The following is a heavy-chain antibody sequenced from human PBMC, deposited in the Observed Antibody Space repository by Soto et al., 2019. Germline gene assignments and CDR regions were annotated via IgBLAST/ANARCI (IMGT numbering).Heavy chain of an antibody. CDR2: IHGDGSTT. V-gene: IGHV3-74*01. J-gene: IGHJ5*02. CDR3: VRDLYGPGS. D-gene: IGHD3-10*01. CDR1: GFTFSNYR. Sequence: GGSLRLSCAASGFTFSNYRMHWVRQAPGKGPVWVSRIHGDGSTTTYADSVRGRFTVSRDNAKSTLYLQMNSLRGEDTAMYYCVRDLYGPGSWGQGALVIVSS.